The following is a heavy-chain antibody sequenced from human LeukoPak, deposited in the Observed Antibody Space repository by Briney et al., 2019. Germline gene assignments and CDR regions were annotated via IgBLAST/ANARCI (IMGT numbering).Heavy chain of an antibody. J-gene: IGHJ5*02. CDR1: GGSFSGYY. V-gene: IGHV4-34*01. CDR2: INHSGST. D-gene: IGHD6-6*01. CDR3: ARGWRFLAAHNWFDP. Sequence: PSETLSLTCAVYGGSFSGYYWSLIRQPPGKGLEWIGEINHSGSTNYNPSLKSRVTISVDTSKNQFSLKLSFVTAADTAVYYCARGWRFLAAHNWFDPWGQGTLVTDSS.